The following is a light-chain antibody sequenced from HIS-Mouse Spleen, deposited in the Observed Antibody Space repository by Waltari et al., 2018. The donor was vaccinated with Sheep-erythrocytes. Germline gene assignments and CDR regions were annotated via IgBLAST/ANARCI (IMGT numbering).Light chain of an antibody. CDR3: QQYDNLPLT. Sequence: DIQMTQSPSSLSASEGDIVTITCQASQDISHYLHWYQQKPGKAPKLLIYAASNLETGVPSRFIGSGSGTDFTFTISSLQPEDIATYYCQQYDNLPLTFGGGTKVEIK. V-gene: IGKV1-33*01. CDR1: QDISHY. J-gene: IGKJ4*01. CDR2: AAS.